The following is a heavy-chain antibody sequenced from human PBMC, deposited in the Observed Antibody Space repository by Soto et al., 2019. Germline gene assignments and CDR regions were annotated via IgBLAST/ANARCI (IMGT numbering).Heavy chain of an antibody. CDR1: GVSVRSYT. D-gene: IGHD3-9*01. J-gene: IGHJ4*02. Sequence: SETLSLTCIVSGVSVRSYTWSWVRQPANKGLEWIGRVFSSVSATYNPSLKSRVSISMDTPENRISLKLDSVTAADAGVYFCARDGMKTGYTWGPGTLVTVSS. V-gene: IGHV4-4*07. CDR3: ARDGMKTGYT. CDR2: VFSSVSA.